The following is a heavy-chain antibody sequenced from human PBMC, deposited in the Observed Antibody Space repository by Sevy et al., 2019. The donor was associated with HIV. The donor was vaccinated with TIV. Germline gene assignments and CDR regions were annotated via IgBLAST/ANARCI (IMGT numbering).Heavy chain of an antibody. J-gene: IGHJ4*02. Sequence: GGSLRLSCAASGFTFSSYTMHWVRQAPGKGLDWVSIIYSDGSTKYADALKGRFTISRDNSKNTMYLQMNSLRVEDTAVYYCARGGTIFGLVRHYFDYWGQGTLVTVSS. D-gene: IGHD3-3*01. CDR3: ARGGTIFGLVRHYFDY. V-gene: IGHV3-66*01. CDR1: GFTFSSYT. CDR2: IYSDGST.